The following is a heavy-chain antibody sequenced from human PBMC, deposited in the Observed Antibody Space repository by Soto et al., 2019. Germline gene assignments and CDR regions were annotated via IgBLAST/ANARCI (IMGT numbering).Heavy chain of an antibody. V-gene: IGHV3-23*01. J-gene: IGHJ4*02. CDR3: AKHPVLLGAAAGHFDY. D-gene: IGHD6-13*01. CDR2: ISGSGGST. Sequence: PGGSLRLSCGASGFTFSSYAMSWVRQAPGKGLEWVSAISGSGGSTYYADSVKGRFTISRDNSKNTLYLQMNSLRAEDTAVYYCAKHPVLLGAAAGHFDYWGQGTLVTVSS. CDR1: GFTFSSYA.